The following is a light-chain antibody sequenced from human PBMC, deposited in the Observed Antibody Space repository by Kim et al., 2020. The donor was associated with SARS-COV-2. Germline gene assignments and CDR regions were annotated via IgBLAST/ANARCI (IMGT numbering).Light chain of an antibody. CDR1: NMGSKN. Sequence: DLGPEGRSTCGGNNMGSKNVHWDQQKPGQAPVLVIYGVSNRPTGIPGRFSGSNSGNTATLTISRAQAGDEADYYCKVWDSSTGGVFGGGTQLTVL. CDR2: GVS. J-gene: IGLJ2*01. V-gene: IGLV3-9*01. CDR3: KVWDSSTGGV.